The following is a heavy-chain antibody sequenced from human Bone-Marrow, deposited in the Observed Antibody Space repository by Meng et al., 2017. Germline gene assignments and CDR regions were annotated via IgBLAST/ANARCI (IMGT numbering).Heavy chain of an antibody. J-gene: IGHJ6*02. D-gene: IGHD2-15*01. Sequence: GGSLRLSCAASGFTFSSYGMHWVRQAPGKGLEWVAVIWYDGSNKYYADSVKGRFTISRDNSKNTLYLQMNSLRAEDTAVYYCARSLCTGYCSGGSCYSSCYYYYGMDVWGQGTTVTVSS. CDR2: IWYDGSNK. V-gene: IGHV3-33*01. CDR3: ARSLCTGYCSGGSCYSSCYYYYGMDV. CDR1: GFTFSSYG.